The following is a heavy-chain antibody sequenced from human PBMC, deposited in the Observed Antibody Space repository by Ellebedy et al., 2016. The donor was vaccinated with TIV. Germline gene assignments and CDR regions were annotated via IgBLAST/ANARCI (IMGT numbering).Heavy chain of an antibody. CDR1: GFIVGATY. J-gene: IGHJ4*02. D-gene: IGHD3-3*01. Sequence: GGSLRLSXAASGFIVGATYMSWVRQAPGKGLEWVSIIYPDDRTFYTGFARGRFSISRDKSKNTLYLQMNSLRADDTAVYYCARDSGFGVDTPYWGQGTPVTVSS. V-gene: IGHV3-53*01. CDR3: ARDSGFGVDTPY. CDR2: IYPDDRT.